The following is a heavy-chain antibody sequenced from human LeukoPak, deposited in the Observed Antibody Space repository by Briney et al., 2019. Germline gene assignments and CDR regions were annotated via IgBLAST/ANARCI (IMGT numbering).Heavy chain of an antibody. D-gene: IGHD1-1*01. CDR3: ARYTHTSGWYFDF. CDR1: GGSMNGYH. V-gene: IGHV4-59*01. Sequence: SETLSLTCTVSGGSMNGYHWSWIRQPPGKGFEWIGYVYYIGNTNYNPSLRSRVSMSVDTSKNQFSLQLTSVTTADTAVYYCARYTHTSGWYFDFWGRSIMVTVSS. J-gene: IGHJ2*01. CDR2: VYYIGNT.